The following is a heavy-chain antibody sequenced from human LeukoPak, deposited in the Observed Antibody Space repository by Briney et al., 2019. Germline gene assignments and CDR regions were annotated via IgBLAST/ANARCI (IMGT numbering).Heavy chain of an antibody. CDR3: ARGGGGYSSGWYARRDRYYMDV. CDR2: INHSGSI. D-gene: IGHD6-19*01. CDR1: GGSFGGYY. V-gene: IGHV4-34*01. Sequence: SETLSLTCAVYGGSFGGYYWSWIRQPPGKGLEWIGEINHSGSISHNPSLKSRVTISVDTSKNQFSLKLSSVTAADTAVYYCARGGGGYSSGWYARRDRYYMDVWGKGTTVTVSS. J-gene: IGHJ6*03.